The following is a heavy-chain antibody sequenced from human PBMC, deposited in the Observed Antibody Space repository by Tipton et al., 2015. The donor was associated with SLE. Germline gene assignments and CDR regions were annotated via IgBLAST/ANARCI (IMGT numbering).Heavy chain of an antibody. D-gene: IGHD3-10*01. CDR2: AYHGGSA. J-gene: IGHJ4*02. V-gene: IGHV4-38-2*02. Sequence: TLSLTCSVSGYSIKRTGYYWGWIRQPPGKGLEWVGTAYHGGSASYNPSLKSRVTISLDTSKNHFFLTLTSVTAADTAVYYCARDQDEGYGSALDYWGQGILVTVSS. CDR3: ARDQDEGYGSALDY. CDR1: GYSIKRTGYY.